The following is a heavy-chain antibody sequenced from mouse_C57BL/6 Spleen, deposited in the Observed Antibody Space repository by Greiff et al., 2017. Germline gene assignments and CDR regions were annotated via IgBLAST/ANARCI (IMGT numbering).Heavy chain of an antibody. V-gene: IGHV1-74*01. D-gene: IGHD1-1*01. CDR1: GYTFTSYW. CDR3: GSTVVAKGFAY. J-gene: IGHJ3*01. CDR2: IHPSDSDT. Sequence: VQLQQPGAELVKPGASVKVSCKASGYTFTSYWMHWVKQRPGQGLEWIGRIHPSDSDTNYNQKFKGKATLTVDKSSSTAYMQLSSLTSEDSAVSDCGSTVVAKGFAYWGQGTLVTVSA.